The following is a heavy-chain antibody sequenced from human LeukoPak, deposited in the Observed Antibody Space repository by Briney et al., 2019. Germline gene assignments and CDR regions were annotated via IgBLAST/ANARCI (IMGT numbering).Heavy chain of an antibody. CDR3: ARGGSVLLWFGETPPDY. D-gene: IGHD3-10*01. J-gene: IGHJ4*02. CDR1: GYTFTSYY. CDR2: INPSGGST. V-gene: IGHV1-46*03. Sequence: ASVKVSCXASGYTFTSYYMHWVRQAPGQGLEWMGIINPSGGSTSYAQKFQGRVTMTRDTSTSTVYMELSSLRSEDTAVYYCARGGSVLLWFGETPPDYWGQGTLVTVSS.